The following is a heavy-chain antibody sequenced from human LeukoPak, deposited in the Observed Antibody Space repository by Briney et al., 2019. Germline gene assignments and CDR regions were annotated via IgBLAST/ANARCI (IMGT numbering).Heavy chain of an antibody. D-gene: IGHD4-17*01. Sequence: SETLSLTCAVSGVSFDDYYWAWVRQTPGKGLEWIGEINHSGYTNDSPSLKSRVTLSIDTSRKQFSLNLRSVTVAAAGTYYCTRMTTGHDYWGQGTLVTVSS. CDR3: TRMTTGHDY. J-gene: IGHJ4*02. CDR1: GVSFDDYY. CDR2: INHSGYT. V-gene: IGHV4-34*01.